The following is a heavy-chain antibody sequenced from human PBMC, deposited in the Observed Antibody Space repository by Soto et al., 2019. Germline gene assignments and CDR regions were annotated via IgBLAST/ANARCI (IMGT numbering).Heavy chain of an antibody. CDR2: IYYSGST. CDR3: ARTQQWLVSYYYYYYMDV. D-gene: IGHD6-19*01. Sequence: SETLSLTCTVSGGSISSYYWSWIRQPPGKGLEWIGYIYYSGSTNYNPSLKSRVTISVDTSKNQFSLKLSSVTAADTAVYYCARTQQWLVSYYYYYYMDVWGKGTTVTVSS. CDR1: GGSISSYY. V-gene: IGHV4-59*08. J-gene: IGHJ6*03.